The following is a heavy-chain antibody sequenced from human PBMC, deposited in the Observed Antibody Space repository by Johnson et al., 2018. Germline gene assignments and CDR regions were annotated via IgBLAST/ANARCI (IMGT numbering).Heavy chain of an antibody. J-gene: IGHJ3*02. V-gene: IGHV3-74*01. Sequence: VQLQESGGGLVQPGGSLRLSCAASGFTFSSYWMHWVRQAPGKGLVWVSRINSDGSSTSYADSVKGRFTISRDNAKNTLYLQMNSLRAEDTAVYYCARAPDVYYYDSGGYYSDAFDIWGQGTMVTVSS. D-gene: IGHD3-22*01. CDR1: GFTFSSYW. CDR2: INSDGSST. CDR3: ARAPDVYYYDSGGYYSDAFDI.